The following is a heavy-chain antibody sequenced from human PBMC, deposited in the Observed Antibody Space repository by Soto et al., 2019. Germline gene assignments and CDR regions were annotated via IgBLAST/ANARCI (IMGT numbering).Heavy chain of an antibody. V-gene: IGHV3-23*01. Sequence: PGGSLRLSCAASGFTFSSYAMSWVRQAPGKGLEWVSAISGSGGSTYYADSVKGRFTISRDNSKNMLYLQMNSLRAEDTAVYYCAKGADYYDSSGYYWDYWGQGTLVTVSS. J-gene: IGHJ4*02. D-gene: IGHD3-22*01. CDR3: AKGADYYDSSGYYWDY. CDR2: ISGSGGST. CDR1: GFTFSSYA.